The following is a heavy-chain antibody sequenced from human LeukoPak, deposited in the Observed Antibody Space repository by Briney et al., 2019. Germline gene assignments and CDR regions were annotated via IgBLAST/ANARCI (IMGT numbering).Heavy chain of an antibody. CDR3: AKAYSSSGGSFDY. Sequence: GGSLRLSCVASGFTFDDYAIHWVRQAPGKGLQWVSGISWNSGSIGYADSVKGRFTISRDNAKNSLYLQMNSLRAEDTAFYYCAKAYSSSGGSFDYWGEGSQVGVSS. J-gene: IGHJ4*02. CDR1: GFTFDDYA. V-gene: IGHV3-9*01. CDR2: ISWNSGSI. D-gene: IGHD2-2*01.